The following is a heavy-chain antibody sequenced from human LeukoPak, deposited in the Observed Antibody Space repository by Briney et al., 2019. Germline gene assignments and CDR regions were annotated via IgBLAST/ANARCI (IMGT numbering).Heavy chain of an antibody. CDR3: ARDLVSRSNH. V-gene: IGHV3-48*02. CDR2: VSSSSSTI. J-gene: IGHJ4*02. CDR1: GFAFTTHG. D-gene: IGHD6-6*01. Sequence: GGSLRLSCAASGFAFTTHGMNWVRQAPGRGLEWVSYVSSSSSTIYYADSVKGRFTISRDNAQNSLYLQMNSLRDEDTAVYYCARDLVSRSNHWGQGTPVTVSS.